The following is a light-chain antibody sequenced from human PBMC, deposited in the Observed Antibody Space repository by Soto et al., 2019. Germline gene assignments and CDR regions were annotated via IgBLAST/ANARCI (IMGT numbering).Light chain of an antibody. V-gene: IGLV1-44*01. CDR1: SSNIGSNP. Sequence: QSVLTQPPSASGTPGQRGTISCSGSSSNIGSNPVSWYQQLPGTAPNLLIYSNSQRPSGVPDRFSGSKSGTSASLAISGLQSDDEADYYCAAWDGRLKGVVFGGGTKVTVL. CDR3: AAWDGRLKGVV. CDR2: SNS. J-gene: IGLJ3*02.